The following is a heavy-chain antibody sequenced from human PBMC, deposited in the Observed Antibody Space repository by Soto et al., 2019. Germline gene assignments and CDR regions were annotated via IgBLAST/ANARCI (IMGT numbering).Heavy chain of an antibody. CDR1: GFTFSSSW. CDR3: ARHGVWCFDF. D-gene: IGHD2-8*02. V-gene: IGHV3-7*02. CDR2: INPEGSAE. J-gene: IGHJ4*02. Sequence: EMQLVESGGALVQPGGSLRLSCAASGFTFSSSWMAWVRQAPGKGLEWVANINPEGSAEYYVDSVKGRFTISRDNAKDSLYLQVNSLRREDTAFYYCARHGVWCFDFWGQGTLVSISS.